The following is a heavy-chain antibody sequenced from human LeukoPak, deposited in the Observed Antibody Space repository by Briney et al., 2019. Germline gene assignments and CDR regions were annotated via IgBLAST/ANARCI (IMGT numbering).Heavy chain of an antibody. CDR1: GYTFTSYW. V-gene: IGHV5-51*01. J-gene: IGHJ6*02. D-gene: IGHD5-24*01. CDR3: ARHDKDGYNYGDYYYGMDV. Sequence: GESLKISCKGSGYTFTSYWIGWVRQMPGKGLEWMGIIYSGDSDARYSPSFEGQVTISVDKSISTAYLQWSSLKASDTAMYYCARHDKDGYNYGDYYYGMDVWGQGTTVTVSS. CDR2: IYSGDSDA.